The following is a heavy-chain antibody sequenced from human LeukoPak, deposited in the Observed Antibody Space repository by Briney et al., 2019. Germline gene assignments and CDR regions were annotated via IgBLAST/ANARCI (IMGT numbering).Heavy chain of an antibody. D-gene: IGHD3-10*01. Sequence: PGGSLRLSCAASGFTFSSYEMNWVRQAPGKVLEWVSYISSSGSTIYYADSVKGRFTISRDNSKNTLYLQMNSLRAEDAAVYYCAVYGSGFDPWGQGTLVTVSS. J-gene: IGHJ5*02. CDR2: ISSSGSTI. V-gene: IGHV3-48*03. CDR1: GFTFSSYE. CDR3: AVYGSGFDP.